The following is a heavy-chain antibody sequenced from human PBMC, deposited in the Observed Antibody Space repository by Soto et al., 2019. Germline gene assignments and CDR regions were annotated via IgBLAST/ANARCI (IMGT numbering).Heavy chain of an antibody. J-gene: IGHJ6*02. CDR1: GYTFSTYY. D-gene: IGHD2-2*01. Sequence: GASVKVSCKASGYTFSTYYMHWVRQAPGQGYEWMGGIIPRSATSNYAQKFQGRVTITADESTNTAYMELSSLRSEDTAVYYCAREGLVLVPTTVNSDYYYYAMDVWGQGTTVTVSS. V-gene: IGHV1-69*13. CDR2: IIPRSATS. CDR3: AREGLVLVPTTVNSDYYYYAMDV.